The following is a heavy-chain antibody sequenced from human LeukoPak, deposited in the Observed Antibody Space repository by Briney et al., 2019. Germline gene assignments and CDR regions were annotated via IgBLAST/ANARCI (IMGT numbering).Heavy chain of an antibody. Sequence: SGTLSLTCAVSGGSISSSNWWSWVRQPPGKGLEWIGEIYHSGSTNYNPSLKSRVTISVDKSKNQFSLKPSSVTAADTAVYYCARVDAGWARTAFDIWGQGTMVTVSS. CDR2: IYHSGST. D-gene: IGHD6-19*01. J-gene: IGHJ3*02. CDR1: GGSISSSNW. V-gene: IGHV4-4*02. CDR3: ARVDAGWARTAFDI.